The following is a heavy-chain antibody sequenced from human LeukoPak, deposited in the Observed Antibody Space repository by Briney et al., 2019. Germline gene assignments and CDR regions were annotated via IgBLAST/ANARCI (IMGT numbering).Heavy chain of an antibody. CDR3: ARVLYDSSGYDY. D-gene: IGHD3-22*01. CDR2: IKTDGSST. Sequence: PGGSLRLSCAASGFTFSRHWMHWVRQAPGKGLVWVSRIKTDGSSTSYADSVKGRSTISRDNAKNTLYLQMNSLRAEDTAVYYCARVLYDSSGYDYWGQGTLVTVSS. J-gene: IGHJ4*02. CDR1: GFTFSRHW. V-gene: IGHV3-74*01.